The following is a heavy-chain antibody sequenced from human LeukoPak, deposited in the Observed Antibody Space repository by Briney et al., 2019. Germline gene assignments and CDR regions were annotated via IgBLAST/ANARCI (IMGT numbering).Heavy chain of an antibody. CDR2: ISGSSTI. V-gene: IGHV3-69-1*01. J-gene: IGHJ4*02. D-gene: IGHD2-15*01. Sequence: PGGSLRLSCAASGFTFSDYYMNWVRQAPGKGLEWVSSISGSSTIYYADSVKGRFTISRDNAKNPLYLQMNSLRAEDTAVYYCARDRPRVVVVAATPLLGYFDYWGQGTLVTVSS. CDR1: GFTFSDYY. CDR3: ARDRPRVVVVAATPLLGYFDY.